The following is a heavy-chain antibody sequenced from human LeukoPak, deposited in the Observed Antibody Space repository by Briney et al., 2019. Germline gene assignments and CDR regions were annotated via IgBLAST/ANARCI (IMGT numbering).Heavy chain of an antibody. V-gene: IGHV4-31*03. D-gene: IGHD3-22*01. CDR1: GGSISSGGYY. CDR2: IYYSGST. J-gene: IGHJ2*01. CDR3: ARVGAYYYDSSGYYSSYWYFDL. Sequence: PSETLSLTCTVSGGSISSGGYYWSWIRQHPGKGLEWIGYIYYSGSTYYNPSLKSRVTISVDTSKNQFSLKLSSVTAADTAVYYCARVGAYYYDSSGYYSSYWYFDLWGRGTLVTVSS.